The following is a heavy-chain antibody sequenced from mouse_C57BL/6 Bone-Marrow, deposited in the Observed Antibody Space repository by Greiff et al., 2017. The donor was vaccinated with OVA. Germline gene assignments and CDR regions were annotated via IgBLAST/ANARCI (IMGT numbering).Heavy chain of an antibody. D-gene: IGHD1-1*01. Sequence: QVQLQQSGPELVKPGASVKMSCKASGYTFTSYWITWVKQRPGQGLEWIGDIYPGSGSTNYNEKFKSKATLTVDTSSSTAYMQLSSLTSEDSAVYYCARRDYYGSGRDFDYWGQGTTLTVSS. CDR2: IYPGSGST. CDR1: GYTFTSYW. CDR3: ARRDYYGSGRDFDY. V-gene: IGHV1-55*01. J-gene: IGHJ2*01.